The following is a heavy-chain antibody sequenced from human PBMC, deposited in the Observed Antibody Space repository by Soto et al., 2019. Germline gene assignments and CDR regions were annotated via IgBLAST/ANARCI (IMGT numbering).Heavy chain of an antibody. CDR2: IIPIFGTA. V-gene: IGHV1-69*13. Sequence: SVKVSCKASGGTFSSYAISWVRQAPGQGLEWMGGIIPIFGTANYAQKFQGRVTITADESTSTAYMELRSLRSDDTAVYYCARPADYGDYLNWFDPWGQGTRVTVAS. J-gene: IGHJ5*02. D-gene: IGHD4-17*01. CDR1: GGTFSSYA. CDR3: ARPADYGDYLNWFDP.